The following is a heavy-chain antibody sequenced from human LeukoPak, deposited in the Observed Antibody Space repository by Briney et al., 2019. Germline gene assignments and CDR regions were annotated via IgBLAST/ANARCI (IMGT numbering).Heavy chain of an antibody. D-gene: IGHD2-2*01. CDR1: GFNLSSHW. V-gene: IGHV3-48*01. CDR2: ISSSSSTI. J-gene: IGHJ6*04. Sequence: PGGSLRLSCAASGFNLSSHWMSWVRQAPGKGLEWVSYISSSSSTIYYADSVKGRFTISRDNAKNSLYLQMNSLRAEDTAVYYCARPRVVPAAMDVWGKGTTVTVSS. CDR3: ARPRVVPAAMDV.